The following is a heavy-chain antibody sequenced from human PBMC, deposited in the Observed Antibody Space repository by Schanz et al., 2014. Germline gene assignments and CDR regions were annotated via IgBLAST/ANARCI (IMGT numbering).Heavy chain of an antibody. J-gene: IGHJ6*02. CDR1: GFTFSDAW. Sequence: VQLVESGGGVVQPGRSLRLSCAASGFTFSDAWMSWVRQAPGKGLEWVSYVSSSSSYTHYADSVRGRFTISRDSAKNSLYLQMNSLRPEDTALYYCAKGSRSGSKVMDVWGQGTTVTVSS. CDR2: VSSSSSYT. D-gene: IGHD3-10*01. V-gene: IGHV3-11*05. CDR3: AKGSRSGSKVMDV.